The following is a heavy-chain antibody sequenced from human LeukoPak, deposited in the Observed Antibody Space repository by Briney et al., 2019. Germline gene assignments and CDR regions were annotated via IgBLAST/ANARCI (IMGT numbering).Heavy chain of an antibody. Sequence: PGGSLRLSCAASGFTFSSYTMNWVRQAPGKGLEWVSSISSSSSYIYYADSVKGRFTISRDNAKNSLFLQTNSLRAEDTAVYYCARGQGLQLKSGSDYWGQGTLVTVSS. CDR1: GFTFSSYT. V-gene: IGHV3-21*01. J-gene: IGHJ4*02. CDR2: ISSSSSYI. CDR3: ARGQGLQLKSGSDY. D-gene: IGHD5-24*01.